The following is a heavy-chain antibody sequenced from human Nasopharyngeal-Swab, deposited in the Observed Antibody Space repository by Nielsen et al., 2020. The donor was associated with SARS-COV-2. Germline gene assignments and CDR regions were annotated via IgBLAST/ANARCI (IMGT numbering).Heavy chain of an antibody. CDR1: GFTFSSYW. V-gene: IGHV3-7*01. CDR2: IKQDGSEK. Sequence: GGSLRLSCAASGFTFSSYWMSWVRQAPGKGLEWVANIKQDGSEKYYVDSVKGRFTISRDNAKNSLYLQMNSLRAEDTAMYYCARDESYYYYYGMDAWGQGTTVTVSS. CDR3: ARDESYYYYYGMDA. J-gene: IGHJ6*02.